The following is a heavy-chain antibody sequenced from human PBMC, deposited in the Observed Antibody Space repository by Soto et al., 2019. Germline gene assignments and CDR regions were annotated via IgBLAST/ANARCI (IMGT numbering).Heavy chain of an antibody. J-gene: IGHJ1*01. Sequence: GGSLRLSCAASGFTFSSYAMSWVRQAPGKGLEWVSAISGSGGSTYYADSVKGRFTISRDNSKNTLYLQMNSLRAEDTAVYYCAKDISGWYPPAEYFQHWGQGTLVTVSS. CDR2: ISGSGGST. CDR1: GFTFSSYA. D-gene: IGHD6-19*01. CDR3: AKDISGWYPPAEYFQH. V-gene: IGHV3-23*01.